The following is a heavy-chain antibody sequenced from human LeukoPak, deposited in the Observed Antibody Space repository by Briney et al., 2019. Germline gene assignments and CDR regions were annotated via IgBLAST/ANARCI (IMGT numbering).Heavy chain of an antibody. CDR1: GFTFSSYA. J-gene: IGHJ4*02. V-gene: IGHV3-64D*06. Sequence: GGSLRLSCSASGFTFSSYAMHWVRQAPGKGLEYFSAISSNGGSTYYADSVKGRFTISRDNSKNTLYLQMSSLRAEDTAVYYCVKDRVTYYDILTLDYWGQGTLVTVSS. D-gene: IGHD3-9*01. CDR2: ISSNGGST. CDR3: VKDRVTYYDILTLDY.